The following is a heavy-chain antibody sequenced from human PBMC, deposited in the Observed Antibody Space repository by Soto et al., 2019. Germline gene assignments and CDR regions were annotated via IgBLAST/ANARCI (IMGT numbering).Heavy chain of an antibody. CDR2: IIPIFGTA. J-gene: IGHJ6*02. Sequence: QVQLVQSGAEVKKPGSSVKVSCKASGGTFSSYAISWVRQAPGQGLEWMGGIIPIFGTANYAQKFQGRVTITAGESTSTAYMELSSLRSEDTAVYYCADYYDSSGYAQRDRGYNYGMDVWGQGTTVTVSS. CDR3: ADYYDSSGYAQRDRGYNYGMDV. CDR1: GGTFSSYA. D-gene: IGHD3-22*01. V-gene: IGHV1-69*01.